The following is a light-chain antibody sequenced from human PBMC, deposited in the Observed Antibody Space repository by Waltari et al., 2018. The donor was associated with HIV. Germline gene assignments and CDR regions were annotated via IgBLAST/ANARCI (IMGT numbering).Light chain of an antibody. CDR3: SSYTSSSTVV. J-gene: IGLJ2*01. V-gene: IGLV2-14*01. Sequence: QSALTPPASVSGSPGQSITISCPGTSSAVGGYKYFSWYQQHPGKAPKLMIYEVSNRPSGVSNRFSGSKSGNTASLTISGLQAEDEADYYCSSYTSSSTVVFGGGTKLTVL. CDR2: EVS. CDR1: SSAVGGYKY.